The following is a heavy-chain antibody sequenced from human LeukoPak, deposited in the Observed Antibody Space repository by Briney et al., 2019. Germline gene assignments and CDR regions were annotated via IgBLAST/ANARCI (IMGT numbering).Heavy chain of an antibody. CDR1: GFTFSNYA. CDR2: FGTRSSSI. V-gene: IGHV3-21*01. Sequence: GGSLRLSCAASGFTFSNYAMNWVRQAPGKGLEWVSSFGTRSSSIYYAHSVTGRFIVSRDNAKNSLFLQMNSLRAEDTAVYYCARENDQGFDYWGQGTLVTVSS. J-gene: IGHJ4*02. D-gene: IGHD3-16*01. CDR3: ARENDQGFDY.